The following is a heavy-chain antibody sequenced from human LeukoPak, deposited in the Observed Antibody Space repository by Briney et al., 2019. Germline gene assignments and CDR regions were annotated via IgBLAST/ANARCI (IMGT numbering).Heavy chain of an antibody. Sequence: SETLSLTCTVSGGSVSSGNYYWSWVRQPPGKGLEWIGFMSNSGHTDSTPSLKSRVTISVDTSKNQFSLKLNSVTAADTAVYYCARVSAAGTGPDYWGQGTLVTVFS. CDR2: MSNSGHT. D-gene: IGHD6-13*01. V-gene: IGHV4-61*01. J-gene: IGHJ4*02. CDR3: ARVSAAGTGPDY. CDR1: GGSVSSGNYY.